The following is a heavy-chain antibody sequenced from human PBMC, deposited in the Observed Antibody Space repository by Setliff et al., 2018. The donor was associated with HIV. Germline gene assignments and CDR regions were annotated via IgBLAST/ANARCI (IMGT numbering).Heavy chain of an antibody. CDR2: IYYSGST. CDR1: GASIRSGDYY. CDR3: ARGKLRYFDGYYYYYGMDV. J-gene: IGHJ6*02. Sequence: SETLSLTCTVSGASIRSGDYYWSWIRQPPGKDLEWIGYIYYSGSTYYNPSLKSRITISVDTYKNQFSLNLDSVTAADTAVYYCARGKLRYFDGYYYYYGMDVWGQGTTVTVSS. D-gene: IGHD3-9*01. V-gene: IGHV4-30-4*08.